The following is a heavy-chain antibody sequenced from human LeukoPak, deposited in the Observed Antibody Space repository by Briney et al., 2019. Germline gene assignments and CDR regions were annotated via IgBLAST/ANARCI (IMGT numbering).Heavy chain of an antibody. CDR3: AREELHYDSSGYYERWYFDL. CDR2: IYTRGNT. Sequence: IPSETLSLTCTVSGGSISSYYWSWIRQPAGKGREWIGRIYTRGNTNYNPSLKSRVTMSVDTSKNQFSLKLSSVTAADTAVYYCAREELHYDSSGYYERWYFDLWGRGTLVTVSS. D-gene: IGHD3-22*01. V-gene: IGHV4-4*07. CDR1: GGSISSYY. J-gene: IGHJ2*01.